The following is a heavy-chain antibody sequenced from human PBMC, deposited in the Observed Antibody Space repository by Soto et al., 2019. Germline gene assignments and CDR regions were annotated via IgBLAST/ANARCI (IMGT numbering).Heavy chain of an antibody. V-gene: IGHV4-59*01. CDR1: ERWSSSYC. CDR3: ARGRSYLGKKEYSGSLITFRWFDP. Sequence: SETQSVRSNAAERWSSSYCGSWIRNDPGKGLEWTGVIYYSGSTNYNPSLKSRVTISVDTSKNQFSLKLSSVTAADTAVYYCARGRSYLGKKEYSGSLITFRWFDPWGQGALVTVCS. J-gene: IGHJ5*02. D-gene: IGHD6-6*01. CDR2: IYYSGST.